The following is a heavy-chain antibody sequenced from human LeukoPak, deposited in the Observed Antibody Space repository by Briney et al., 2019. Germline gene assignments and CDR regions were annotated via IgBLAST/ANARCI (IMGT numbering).Heavy chain of an antibody. J-gene: IGHJ6*04. CDR1: GGSVSSGSYY. D-gene: IGHD2-2*01. V-gene: IGHV4-61*01. CDR3: ASWSSTRYYYYGMGV. Sequence: SETLSLTCTVSGGSVSSGSYYWSWIRQPPGKGLEWVGYIYYSGSTNYNPSLKSRVTISVDTSKNQFSLKLSSVTAADTAVYYCASWSSTRYYYYGMGVWGKGTTVTVSS. CDR2: IYYSGST.